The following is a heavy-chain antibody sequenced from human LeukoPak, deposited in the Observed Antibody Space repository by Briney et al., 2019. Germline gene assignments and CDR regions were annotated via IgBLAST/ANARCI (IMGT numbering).Heavy chain of an antibody. CDR2: ISYSARS. Sequence: SETLSLTCTVSGGSVSGYYWSWMRQPPGKGLEWIGYISYSARSNYNASLKSRATMSVDTSKNQVSLKLTSVTAADTAVYYCARYHSSVMDVWGQGTTVTVSS. D-gene: IGHD6-19*01. CDR1: GGSVSGYY. CDR3: ARYHSSVMDV. V-gene: IGHV4-59*02. J-gene: IGHJ6*02.